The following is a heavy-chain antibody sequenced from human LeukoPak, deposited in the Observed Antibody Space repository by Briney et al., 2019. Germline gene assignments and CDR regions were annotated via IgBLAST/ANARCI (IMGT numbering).Heavy chain of an antibody. CDR2: IYSDGTT. CDR1: GFPVSDNY. CDR3: ARDPGYNYGFDY. D-gene: IGHD5-18*01. V-gene: IGHV3-66*01. Sequence: GGSLRLSCAASGFPVSDNYMSWVRQAPGKGLEWVSIIYSDGTTYYADPVKGRFTISRDNSKNSLYLQMNSRRAEDTAVYYCARDPGYNYGFDYWGQGTLVTVSS. J-gene: IGHJ4*02.